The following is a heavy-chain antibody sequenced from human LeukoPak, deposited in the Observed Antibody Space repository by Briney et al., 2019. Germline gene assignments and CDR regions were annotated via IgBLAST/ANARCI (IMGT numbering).Heavy chain of an antibody. Sequence: ASVKVSCKASGYTFNTYGFSWVRQAPGRGLEWMGWINGYNVNTYYEEKLQGRVTMTFDTSTGTAYMELRSLRSDDTAVYYCARESRESFDHWGQGTLVTVSS. V-gene: IGHV1-18*01. CDR2: INGYNVNT. CDR3: ARESRESFDH. D-gene: IGHD1-26*01. CDR1: GYTFNTYG. J-gene: IGHJ4*02.